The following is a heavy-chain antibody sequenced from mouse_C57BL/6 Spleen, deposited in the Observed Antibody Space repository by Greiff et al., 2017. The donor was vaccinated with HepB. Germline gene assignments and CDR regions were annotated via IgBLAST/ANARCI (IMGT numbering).Heavy chain of an antibody. CDR1: GYTFTDYE. CDR2: IDPETGGT. CDR3: LWLRRGFAY. V-gene: IGHV1-15*01. Sequence: VQLQQSGAELVRPGASVTLSCKASGYTFTDYEMHWVKQTPVHGLEWIGAIDPETGGTAYNQKFKGKAILTADQSSSTAYMELRSLTSEDSAVYYCLWLRRGFAYWGQGTLVTVSA. D-gene: IGHD2-2*01. J-gene: IGHJ3*01.